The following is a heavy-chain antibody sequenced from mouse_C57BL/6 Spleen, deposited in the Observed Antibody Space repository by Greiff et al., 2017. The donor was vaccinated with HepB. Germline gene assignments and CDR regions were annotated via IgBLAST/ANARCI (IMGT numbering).Heavy chain of an antibody. CDR2: IDPETGGT. CDR3: TRGDYGW. Sequence: VKLQESGAELVRPGASVTLSCKASGYTFTDYEMHWVKQTPVHGLEWIGAIDPETGGTAYNQKFKGKAILTADKSSSTAYMELRSLTSEDSAVYYCTRGDYGWWGQGTTLTVSS. V-gene: IGHV1-15*01. CDR1: GYTFTDYE. J-gene: IGHJ2*01. D-gene: IGHD1-1*02.